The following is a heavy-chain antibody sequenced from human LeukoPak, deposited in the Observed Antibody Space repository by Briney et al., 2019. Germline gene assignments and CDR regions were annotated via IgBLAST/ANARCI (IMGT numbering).Heavy chain of an antibody. CDR3: AKEVYYYDSSGYYWRYFDY. Sequence: GSLRLSCVASGFTFSSYAMSWVRQAPGKGLEWVSSISDSGGSRYYADSVKGRFTISRDNSKNTLYLQMNSLRAEDTAVYYCAKEVYYYDSSGYYWRYFDYWGQGTLVTVSS. CDR1: GFTFSSYA. CDR2: ISDSGGSR. D-gene: IGHD3-22*01. V-gene: IGHV3-23*01. J-gene: IGHJ4*02.